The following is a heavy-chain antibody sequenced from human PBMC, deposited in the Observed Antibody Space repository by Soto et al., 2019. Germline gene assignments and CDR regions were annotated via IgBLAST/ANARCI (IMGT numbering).Heavy chain of an antibody. Sequence: QVQLQESGPGLVKPSQTLSLTCTVSGGSISSGGYYWSWIRQHPGKGLEWIGYIYYSGSTYYNPSLKSRVTISVDPSKNQFSLKLGSVTAADTAVYYCARDSLTGYSSSWSSARYFDYWGQGTLVTVSS. CDR3: ARDSLTGYSSSWSSARYFDY. CDR2: IYYSGST. V-gene: IGHV4-31*03. J-gene: IGHJ4*02. CDR1: GGSISSGGYY. D-gene: IGHD6-13*01.